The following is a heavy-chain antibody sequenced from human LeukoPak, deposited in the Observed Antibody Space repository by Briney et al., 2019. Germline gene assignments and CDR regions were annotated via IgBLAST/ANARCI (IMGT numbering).Heavy chain of an antibody. D-gene: IGHD2-15*01. CDR2: MNPDSGNT. CDR1: GYTFTDFD. V-gene: IGHV1-8*03. J-gene: IGHJ4*02. CDR3: ARGPSCRGGSCFLVLTPIQIDY. Sequence: ASVRVSYLASGYTFTDFDIIWVRQAPGQGLEWMGWMNPDSGNTGYLQRFQGRITYTRNTSIATAFMDLTSLRSEDTAVYYCARGPSCRGGSCFLVLTPIQIDYWGQGGLRTVSS.